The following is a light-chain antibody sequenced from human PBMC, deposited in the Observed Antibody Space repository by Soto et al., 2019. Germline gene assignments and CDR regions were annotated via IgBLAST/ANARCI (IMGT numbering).Light chain of an antibody. J-gene: IGKJ2*01. Sequence: EIVLTQSPGTLSLSPGGRVTLSCRASQIVSTIYLAWYQQKPGQAPRLLIYGSSSRAPGIPDRFSGSGSGTEFTLTISRLEPEDFAVYYCQQYGTSPMYTFGQGTKLEIK. V-gene: IGKV3-20*01. CDR1: QIVSTIY. CDR3: QQYGTSPMYT. CDR2: GSS.